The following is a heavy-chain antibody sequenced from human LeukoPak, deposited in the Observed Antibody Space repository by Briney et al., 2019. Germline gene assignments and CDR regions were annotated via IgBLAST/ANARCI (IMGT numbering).Heavy chain of an antibody. CDR2: ISTSGANT. CDR3: AKKSTGYFPFDC. D-gene: IGHD3-9*01. Sequence: PGGSLRLSCAASGFTFTNFAMSWVRLAPGKGLEWVSSISTSGANTFYADSVRGRLTISRDNSRDTLHLQLNSLRAEDTAFYYCAKKSTGYFPFDCWGQGTLVTVSS. CDR1: GFTFTNFA. V-gene: IGHV3-23*01. J-gene: IGHJ4*02.